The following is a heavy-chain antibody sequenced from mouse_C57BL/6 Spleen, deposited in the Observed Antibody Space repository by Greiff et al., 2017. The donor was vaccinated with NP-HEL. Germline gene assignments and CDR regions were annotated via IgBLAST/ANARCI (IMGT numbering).Heavy chain of an antibody. CDR1: GYSITSGYY. CDR3: ARDTAQARGFFDY. Sequence: EVKLMESGPGLVKPSQSLSLTCSVTGYSITSGYYWNWIRQFPGNKLEWMGYISYDGSNNYNPSLKNRISITRDTSKNQVFLKLNSVTTEDTATYYCARDTAQARGFFDYWGQGTTLTVSS. J-gene: IGHJ2*01. V-gene: IGHV3-6*01. CDR2: ISYDGSN. D-gene: IGHD3-2*02.